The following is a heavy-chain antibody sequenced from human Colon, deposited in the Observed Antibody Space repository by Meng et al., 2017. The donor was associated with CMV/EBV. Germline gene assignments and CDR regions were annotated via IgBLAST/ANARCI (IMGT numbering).Heavy chain of an antibody. D-gene: IGHD5-18*01. CDR2: INPKSVDT. Sequence: HVRLLQSGAEVKQPGASVKVSCKASGYTFTGYYIHWVRQAPGQGLEWIGWINPKSVDTKYAQKFQGRVIMTRDTSIDTAYMELSSLRSDDTAVYYCARGVVGGYNFGYPVAYYYDYWGQGTLVTVSS. CDR3: ARGVVGGYNFGYPVAYYYDY. J-gene: IGHJ4*02. CDR1: GYTFTGYY. V-gene: IGHV1-2*02.